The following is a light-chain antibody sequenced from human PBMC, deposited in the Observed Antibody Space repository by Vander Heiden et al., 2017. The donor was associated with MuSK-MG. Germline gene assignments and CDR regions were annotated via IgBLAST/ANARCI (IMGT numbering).Light chain of an antibody. CDR1: RSDVGGYNL. CDR3: CSYAGSTTLV. V-gene: IGLV2-23*02. J-gene: IGLJ3*02. CDR2: EVN. Sequence: SALTQPASVSGSPGPSITISSTGTRSDVGGYNLVSWYQQHPGKAPKVMMYEVNKRPSGVSNRYSGSKSGNTAALTIAGLQAEDEADYYCCSYAGSTTLVFGGGTKLTVL.